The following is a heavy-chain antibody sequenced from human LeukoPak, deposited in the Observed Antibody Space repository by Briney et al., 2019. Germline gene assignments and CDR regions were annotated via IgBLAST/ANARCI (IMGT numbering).Heavy chain of an antibody. Sequence: GESLKISCKGSGYSFTSYWIGWVRQVPGKDLEWMGIIYPGDSDTRYSPSFQGQVTISADKSISTAYLQWSSLKASDTAMYYCTRNIASTPSTFDYWGQGTLVTVSS. J-gene: IGHJ4*02. CDR1: GYSFTSYW. CDR3: TRNIASTPSTFDY. D-gene: IGHD6-13*01. V-gene: IGHV5-51*01. CDR2: IYPGDSDT.